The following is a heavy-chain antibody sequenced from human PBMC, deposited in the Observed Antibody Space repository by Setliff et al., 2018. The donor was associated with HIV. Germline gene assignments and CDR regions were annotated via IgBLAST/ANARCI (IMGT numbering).Heavy chain of an antibody. J-gene: IGHJ3*02. V-gene: IGHV1-18*01. CDR3: ASRLITMIVVEDDAFDI. D-gene: IGHD3-22*01. CDR2: ISPYNGHT. Sequence: GASVKVSCKASGYTFTTYDITWVRQAPGQGLEWLGWISPYNGHTNFAQKFQGRVTMTTDTATSTAYMEVRSLRSDDTAVYYCASRLITMIVVEDDAFDIWGQGTMVTVSS. CDR1: GYTFTTYD.